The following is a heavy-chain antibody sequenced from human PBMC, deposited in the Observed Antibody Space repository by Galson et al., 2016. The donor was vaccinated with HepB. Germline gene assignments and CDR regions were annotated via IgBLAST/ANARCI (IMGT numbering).Heavy chain of an antibody. CDR1: GFALSSYA. Sequence: SLRLSCAASGFALSSYAMEWVRQAPGKGLEWVAILSYDGSNKYHADSVKGRFTISRDSPKNTLYLQMNSLRAEDTAVYFCARGEVVTANGLAAFDIWGQGTMVTVSS. CDR3: ARGEVVTANGLAAFDI. D-gene: IGHD2-21*02. J-gene: IGHJ3*02. CDR2: LSYDGSNK. V-gene: IGHV3-30-3*01.